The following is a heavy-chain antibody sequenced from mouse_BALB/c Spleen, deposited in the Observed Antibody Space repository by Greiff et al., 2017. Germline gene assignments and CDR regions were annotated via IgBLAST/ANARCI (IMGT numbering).Heavy chain of an antibody. CDR1: GYSITSGYY. CDR3: ARGGLTGTIAY. J-gene: IGHJ3*01. D-gene: IGHD4-1*01. Sequence: EVKLVESGPGLVKPSQSLSLTCSVTGYSITSGYYWNWIRQFPGNKLEWMGYISYDGSNNYNPSLKNRISITRDTSKNQFFLKLNSVTTEDTATYYCARGGLTGTIAYWGQGTLVTVSA. CDR2: ISYDGSN. V-gene: IGHV3-6*02.